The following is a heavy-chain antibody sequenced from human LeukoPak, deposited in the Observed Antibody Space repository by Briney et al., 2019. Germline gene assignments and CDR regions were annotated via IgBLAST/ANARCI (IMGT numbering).Heavy chain of an antibody. D-gene: IGHD6-13*01. V-gene: IGHV4-38-2*02. CDR1: GYSISSGYF. Sequence: PSETLSLTCTVPGYSISSGYFWGWIRQPPGKGLEWIGSIYHSGSTSYNPSLKSRLTISVDTSKNQFSLKLNFVTAADTAMYYCARMFRSSWYINWFDPWGQGTLVTVSS. CDR3: ARMFRSSWYINWFDP. CDR2: IYHSGST. J-gene: IGHJ5*02.